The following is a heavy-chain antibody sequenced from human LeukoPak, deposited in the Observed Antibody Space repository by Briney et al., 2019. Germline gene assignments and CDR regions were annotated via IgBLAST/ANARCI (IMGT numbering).Heavy chain of an antibody. J-gene: IGHJ3*02. CDR2: ISYDGSNK. CDR3: AKGLHYYGSGSSLPDAFDI. CDR1: GFTFSSYA. Sequence: GGSLRLSCAASGFTFSSYAMHWVRQAPGKGLEWVAVISYDGSNKYYADSVKGRFTISRDNSKNTLYLQMNSLRAEDTAVYYCAKGLHYYGSGSSLPDAFDIWGQGTMVTVSS. V-gene: IGHV3-30-3*01. D-gene: IGHD3-10*01.